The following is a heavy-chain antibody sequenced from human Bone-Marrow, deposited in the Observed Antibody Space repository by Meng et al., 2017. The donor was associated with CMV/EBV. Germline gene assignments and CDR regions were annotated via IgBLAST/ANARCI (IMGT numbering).Heavy chain of an antibody. Sequence: GESLKISCAASGFTFSQYGMNWVRQAPGKGLEWLSFIRSNSNMIKYADSVKGRFTISRDNAKKSVYLQMNSLRVEDTAVCYCARDIEKGNGPGHYYYGMDVWGQGTTVTVSS. CDR1: GFTFSQYG. J-gene: IGHJ6*02. D-gene: IGHD1-1*01. V-gene: IGHV3-48*04. CDR2: IRSNSNMI. CDR3: ARDIEKGNGPGHYYYGMDV.